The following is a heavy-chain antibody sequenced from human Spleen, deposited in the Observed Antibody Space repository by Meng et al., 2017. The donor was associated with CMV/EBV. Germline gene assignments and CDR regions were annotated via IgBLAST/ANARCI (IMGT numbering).Heavy chain of an antibody. V-gene: IGHV1-46*01. CDR1: GYIFTNSY. D-gene: IGHD2-2*01. J-gene: IGHJ4*02. CDR2: INPSGGST. CDR3: ARGHCTSSTCYPNYYYFDS. Sequence: ASVKVSCKASGYIFTNSYMHWVRQTPGQGLEWMGIINPSGGSTNYAQKFQGRVTMTRDTSTSTVYMELSSLKSEDTAVYYCARGHCTSSTCYPNYYYFDSWGQGTLVTVSS.